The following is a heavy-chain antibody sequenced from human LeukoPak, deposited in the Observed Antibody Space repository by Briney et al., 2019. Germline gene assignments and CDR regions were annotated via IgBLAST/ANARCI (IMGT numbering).Heavy chain of an antibody. CDR1: GGSISSYY. Sequence: KPSETLSLTCTVSGGSISSYYWSWIRQPPGKGLEWIGYIYYSGSTDYNPSLKSRVTISVDTSKNQFSLKLSSVTAADTAVYYCARDGDYYDSSGYLSDWGQGTMVTVSS. CDR2: IYYSGST. D-gene: IGHD3-22*01. CDR3: ARDGDYYDSSGYLSD. J-gene: IGHJ3*01. V-gene: IGHV4-59*01.